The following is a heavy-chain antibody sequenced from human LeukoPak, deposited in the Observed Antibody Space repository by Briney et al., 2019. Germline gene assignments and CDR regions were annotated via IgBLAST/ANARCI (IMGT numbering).Heavy chain of an antibody. CDR2: IYYSGST. Sequence: SETLSLTCTVSGGSIGSYYWSWIRQPPGKGLEWIGYIYYSGSTNYNPSLKSRVTISVDTSKNQFSLKLSSVTAADTAVYYCARVSSSWYSVDYWGQGTLVTVSS. D-gene: IGHD6-13*01. CDR1: GGSIGSYY. J-gene: IGHJ4*02. V-gene: IGHV4-59*01. CDR3: ARVSSSWYSVDY.